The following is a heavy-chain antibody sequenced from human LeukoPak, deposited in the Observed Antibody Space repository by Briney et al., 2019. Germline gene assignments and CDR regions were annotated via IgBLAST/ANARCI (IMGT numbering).Heavy chain of an antibody. CDR1: GFSSYS. J-gene: IGHJ4*02. CDR2: ISSGSDYI. Sequence: GGSLILSCAASGFSSYSLNWVRQAPGKGLEWVSSISSGSDYIYYADSVKGRFTISRDNAKNSLYLQMNSLRAEDTAIYYCARDPWGTHAYWGQGTLVTVSS. CDR3: ARDPWGTHAY. D-gene: IGHD3-16*01. V-gene: IGHV3-21*01.